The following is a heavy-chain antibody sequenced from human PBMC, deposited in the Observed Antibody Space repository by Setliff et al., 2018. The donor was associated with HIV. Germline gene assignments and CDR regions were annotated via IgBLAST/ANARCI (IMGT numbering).Heavy chain of an antibody. CDR2: ILFSGST. D-gene: IGHD3-9*01. Sequence: SETLSLTCTVSGGSISSYYWSWIRQPPGKGLEWIGYILFSGSTNYNPSLKSRVTISVDTSKNQFSLKLSSVTAADTAVYYCARGPRYYDILTGPYYYYYYMDVWGKGTTVTVSS. CDR3: ARGPRYYDILTGPYYYYYYMDV. CDR1: GGSISSYY. V-gene: IGHV4-59*12. J-gene: IGHJ6*03.